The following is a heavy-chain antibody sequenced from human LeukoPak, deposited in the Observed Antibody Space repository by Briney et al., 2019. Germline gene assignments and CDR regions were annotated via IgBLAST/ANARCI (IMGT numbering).Heavy chain of an antibody. D-gene: IGHD6-19*01. CDR2: IYSGGGT. CDR1: AFNVSTNY. V-gene: IGHV3-66*01. J-gene: IGHJ4*02. CDR3: ARVGYNSGWYRL. Sequence: AGGSLRLSCAASAFNVSTNYMSWVRQAPGKGLEWVSVIYSGGGTYYADSVKGRFSISRDKSKNMLYLQVNSLRAEDTAVYYCARVGYNSGWYRLWGQGTLVTVSS.